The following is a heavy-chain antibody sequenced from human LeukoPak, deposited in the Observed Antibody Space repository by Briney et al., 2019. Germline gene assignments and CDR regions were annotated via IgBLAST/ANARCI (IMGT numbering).Heavy chain of an antibody. V-gene: IGHV3-21*01. CDR1: GFTFGSHT. J-gene: IGHJ4*02. D-gene: IGHD1-26*01. CDR2: ISSTSSYI. Sequence: PGGSLTLSFAASGFTFGSHTMNWVRQAPGKGLEWVSSISSTSSYIYYADSVKGRFTISRDNAKNSLYLQMNSLRAEDTAVYYCATGGTYFDCWGQGTLVTVSS. CDR3: ATGGTYFDC.